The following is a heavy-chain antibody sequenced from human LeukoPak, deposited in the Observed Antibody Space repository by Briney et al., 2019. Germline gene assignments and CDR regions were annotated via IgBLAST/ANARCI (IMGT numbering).Heavy chain of an antibody. CDR1: GFTFSNYA. Sequence: GGSLRLSCAASGFTFSNYAMTWVRQAPGKGLEWVSALSGSGGSAYYADSVRGRFTISRDNSKNTLYLQMNSLRAEDTAVYYCAKGRYESSGFNWAAWGQGTLVTVSS. CDR3: AKGRYESSGFNWAA. CDR2: LSGSGGSA. D-gene: IGHD3-22*01. V-gene: IGHV3-23*01. J-gene: IGHJ4*02.